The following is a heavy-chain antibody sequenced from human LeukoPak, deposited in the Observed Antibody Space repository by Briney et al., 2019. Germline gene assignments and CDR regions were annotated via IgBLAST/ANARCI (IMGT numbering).Heavy chain of an antibody. V-gene: IGHV3-74*01. D-gene: IGHD6-19*01. CDR3: AGDSSGWHEVLVYDY. Sequence: PGGSLRLSCAASGFTFSSYWMHWVRQAPGKGLVWVSRINSDGSSTSYADSVKGRLTISRDNAKNTLYLQMNSLRAEDTAVYYCAGDSSGWHEVLVYDYWGQGTLVTVSS. CDR2: INSDGSST. CDR1: GFTFSSYW. J-gene: IGHJ4*02.